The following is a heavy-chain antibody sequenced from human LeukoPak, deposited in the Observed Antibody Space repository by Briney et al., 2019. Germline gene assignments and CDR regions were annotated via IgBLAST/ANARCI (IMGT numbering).Heavy chain of an antibody. J-gene: IGHJ3*02. D-gene: IGHD3-10*01. V-gene: IGHV2-5*02. Sequence: SGPTLVNPTQTLTLTCTFSGFSLSTSGVGVGWIRQPPGKALEWLALIYWDDDKRYSPYLKSRLTITKDTSKNQVALTMTNMDPVDTATYYCAHTTRLLWFGESDAFDIWGQGTMVTVSS. CDR3: AHTTRLLWFGESDAFDI. CDR1: GFSLSTSGVG. CDR2: IYWDDDK.